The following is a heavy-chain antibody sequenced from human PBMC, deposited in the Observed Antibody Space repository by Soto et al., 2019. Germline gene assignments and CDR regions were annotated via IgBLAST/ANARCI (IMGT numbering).Heavy chain of an antibody. CDR1: GYSFTSYW. Sequence: GESLKISCKGSGYSFTSYWISWVRQMPGKGLEWMGRIDPSDSYTNYSPSFQGHVTISADKSISTAYLQWSSLKASDTAMYYYARHPWRHYYDSSGYYYEDYWGQGTLVTDS. V-gene: IGHV5-10-1*01. D-gene: IGHD3-22*01. J-gene: IGHJ4*02. CDR2: IDPSDSYT. CDR3: ARHPWRHYYDSSGYYYEDY.